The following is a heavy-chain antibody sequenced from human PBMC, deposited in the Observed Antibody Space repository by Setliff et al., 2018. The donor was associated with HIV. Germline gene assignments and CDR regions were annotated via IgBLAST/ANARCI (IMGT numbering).Heavy chain of an antibody. J-gene: IGHJ4*02. CDR1: ADSIGTNHW. D-gene: IGHD6-13*01. CDR2: ISQSGKT. V-gene: IGHV4-4*02. CDR3: ARAVAASATSVVDY. Sequence: SETLSLTCAVSADSIGTNHWWNWVRQPPGKGLEWIGEISQSGKTNYHPSLKSRITKSMEASKTHFSLTLNSVTAAGTAVNYCARAVAASATSVVDYWGQGIQVTVSS.